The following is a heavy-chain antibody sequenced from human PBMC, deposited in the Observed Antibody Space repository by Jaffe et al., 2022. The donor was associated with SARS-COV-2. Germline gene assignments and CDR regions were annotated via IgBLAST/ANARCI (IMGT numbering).Heavy chain of an antibody. D-gene: IGHD1-26*01. J-gene: IGHJ4*02. CDR1: GGSISSGSYY. Sequence: QVQLQESGPGLVKPSQTLSLTCTVSGGSISSGSYYWSWIRQPAGKGLEWIGRIYTSGSTNYNPSLKSRVTISVDTSKNQFSLKLSSVTAADTAVYYCAREGYSGSYPTFDYWGQGTLVTVSS. CDR3: AREGYSGSYPTFDY. CDR2: IYTSGST. V-gene: IGHV4-61*02.